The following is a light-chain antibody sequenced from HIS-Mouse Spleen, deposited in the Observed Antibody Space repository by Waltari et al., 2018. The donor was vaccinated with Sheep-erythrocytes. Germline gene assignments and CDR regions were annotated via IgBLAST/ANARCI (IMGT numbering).Light chain of an antibody. CDR3: QQYGSSPPTWT. CDR1: QGISSA. V-gene: IGKV1-13*02. Sequence: AIQLTQSPSSLSASVGDRVTITCRASQGISSALAWYQQKPGKAPKLLIYDASSLESGVPSRFSGSGSGTDFTLTISSLQPEDFAVYYCQQYGSSPPTWTFGQGTKVEIK. CDR2: DAS. J-gene: IGKJ1*01.